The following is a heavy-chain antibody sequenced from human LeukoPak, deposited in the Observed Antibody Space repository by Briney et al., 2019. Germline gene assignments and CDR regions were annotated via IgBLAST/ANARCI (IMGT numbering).Heavy chain of an antibody. Sequence: GGSLRLSCAASGFTFSSYWMSWVRQAPGKGLEWVSAISGSGGSTYYADSVKGRFTISRDNSKNTLYLEMNSLRSEDTAVYYCAREGFSSSSPYYYYYYMDVWGKGTTVTVSS. D-gene: IGHD6-6*01. CDR3: AREGFSSSSPYYYYYYMDV. CDR2: ISGSGGST. J-gene: IGHJ6*03. CDR1: GFTFSSYW. V-gene: IGHV3-23*01.